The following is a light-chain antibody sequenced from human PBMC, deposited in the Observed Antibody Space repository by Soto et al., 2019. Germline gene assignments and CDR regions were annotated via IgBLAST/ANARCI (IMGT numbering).Light chain of an antibody. CDR2: RAS. J-gene: IGLJ2*01. Sequence: QLVVTQPPSASGTPGQRVTISCSGSSSNIGSNYVYWYQQVPGTAPRLLMYRASQRPSGVPDRFSGSKSGTSASLAISGLRSEDEADYYCAAWDDTLNGLVFGGGTKLTVL. V-gene: IGLV1-47*01. CDR3: AAWDDTLNGLV. CDR1: SSNIGSNY.